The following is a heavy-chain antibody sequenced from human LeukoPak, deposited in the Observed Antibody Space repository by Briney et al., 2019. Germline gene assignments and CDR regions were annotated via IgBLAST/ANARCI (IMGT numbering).Heavy chain of an antibody. D-gene: IGHD3-9*01. CDR2: IKRDGSSP. CDR1: GFTFSSYW. V-gene: IGHV3-74*01. CDR3: ASGRTAGYY. Sequence: GGSLRLSCAASGFTFSSYWMHWIRHAPGKGLVWVSRIKRDGSSPAYADSVKGRFTISRDNSKNTLYLHMNSLRAEDTAVYYCASGRTAGYYWGQGTLVTVSS. J-gene: IGHJ4*02.